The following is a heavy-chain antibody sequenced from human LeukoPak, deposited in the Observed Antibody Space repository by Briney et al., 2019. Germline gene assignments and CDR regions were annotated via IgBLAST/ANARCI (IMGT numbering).Heavy chain of an antibody. CDR1: GYTFTNYY. D-gene: IGHD6-13*01. V-gene: IGHV1-46*01. CDR3: ARVRIGQQLDKYYYYAMDV. CDR2: INPSGGST. J-gene: IGHJ6*02. Sequence: ASVKVSCKASGYTFTNYYMQWVRQAPGQGLEWMGIINPSGGSTSYAREFQGRVTMTRDTSTTTVYMELSSLRSEDTAVYFCARVRIGQQLDKYYYYAMDVWGQGTTVTVSS.